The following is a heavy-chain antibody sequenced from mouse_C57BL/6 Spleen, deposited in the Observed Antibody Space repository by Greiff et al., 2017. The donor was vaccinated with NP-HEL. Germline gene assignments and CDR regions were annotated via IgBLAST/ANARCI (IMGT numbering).Heavy chain of an antibody. J-gene: IGHJ4*01. D-gene: IGHD1-1*01. CDR3: AKNAHYYGSSTLYYYAMDY. V-gene: IGHV2-5*01. CDR2: IWRGGST. CDR1: GFSLTSYG. Sequence: QVQLKESGPGLVQPSQSLSITCTVSGFSLTSYGVHWVRQSPGKGLEWLGVIWRGGSTDYNAAFMSRLSITKDNSTSQVFFKMNSLQADDTAIYYCAKNAHYYGSSTLYYYAMDYWGQGTSVTVSS.